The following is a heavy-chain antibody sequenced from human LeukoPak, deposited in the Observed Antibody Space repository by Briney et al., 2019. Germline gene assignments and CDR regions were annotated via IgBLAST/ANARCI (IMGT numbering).Heavy chain of an antibody. J-gene: IGHJ4*02. D-gene: IGHD2-8*01. Sequence: GGSLRLSCAASGFTFSSHAMGWVRQAPGKGLEWVSLISGSGGSTHYADSVKGRFTISRDNSKNTLDLQMSSLRAEDTAVYYCAKRYCSYGVGYYFDDWGQGTLVTVSS. CDR1: GFTFSSHA. V-gene: IGHV3-23*01. CDR3: AKRYCSYGVGYYFDD. CDR2: ISGSGGST.